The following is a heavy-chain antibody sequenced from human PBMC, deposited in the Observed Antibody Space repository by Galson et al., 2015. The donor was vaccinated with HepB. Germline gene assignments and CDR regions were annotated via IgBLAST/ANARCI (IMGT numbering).Heavy chain of an antibody. V-gene: IGHV3-33*01. J-gene: IGHJ4*02. CDR3: ARGAQRGYSYGPIGY. CDR2: IWYDGSNK. D-gene: IGHD5-18*01. CDR1: GFTFSSYG. Sequence: SLRLSCAASGFTFSSYGMHWVRQAPGKGLEWVAVIWYDGSNKYYADSVKGRFTISRDNSKNTLYLQMNSLRAEDTAVYYCARGAQRGYSYGPIGYWGQGTLVTVSS.